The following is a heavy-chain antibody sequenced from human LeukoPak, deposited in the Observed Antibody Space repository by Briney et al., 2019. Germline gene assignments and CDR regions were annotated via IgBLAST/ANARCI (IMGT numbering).Heavy chain of an antibody. CDR3: ARRGYSASWDYFDY. D-gene: IGHD1-26*01. Sequence: PSETLSLTCTVSGGSISSIGYYWGRIRQPPGKGLEWIGNMYYTGTTYYNPSLQSRVTISVDTAKNQLSLNLSSVTAADTAVYYCARRGYSASWDYFDYWGQGTLVTVSS. V-gene: IGHV4-39*01. CDR1: GGSISSIGYY. CDR2: MYYTGTT. J-gene: IGHJ4*02.